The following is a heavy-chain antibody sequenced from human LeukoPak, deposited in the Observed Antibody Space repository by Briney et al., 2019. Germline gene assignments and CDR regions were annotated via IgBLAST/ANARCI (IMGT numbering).Heavy chain of an antibody. CDR1: GFTFRSYG. CDR3: AKDLGVRSLEWLLIY. D-gene: IGHD3-3*01. J-gene: IGHJ4*02. V-gene: IGHV3-30*18. Sequence: GRSLRLSCAASGFTFRSYGMHWVRQAPGKGLEWVAVISYDGSNKYYADSVTGRFTISRDNSKNTLYLQMNSLRAEDTAVYYCAKDLGVRSLEWLLIYWGQGTLVTVSS. CDR2: ISYDGSNK.